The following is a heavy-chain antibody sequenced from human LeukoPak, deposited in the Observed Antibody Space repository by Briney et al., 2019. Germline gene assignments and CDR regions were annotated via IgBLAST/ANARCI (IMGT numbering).Heavy chain of an antibody. CDR1: GFTFSTYW. CDR2: IKSDGST. J-gene: IGHJ1*01. V-gene: IGHV3-74*01. CDR3: ARAPSEIGGYYPEYFRH. D-gene: IGHD3-22*01. Sequence: GGSLRLSCAASGFTFSTYWMHWARQPPGKGLVWVSRIKSDGSTNYADSVKGRFTISRDNAKDTVSLQMNSLRPEDTGVYYCARAPSEIGGYYPEYFRHWGQGTLVTVSS.